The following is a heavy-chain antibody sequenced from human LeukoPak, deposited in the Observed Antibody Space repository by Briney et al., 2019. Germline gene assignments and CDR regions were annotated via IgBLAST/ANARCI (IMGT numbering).Heavy chain of an antibody. J-gene: IGHJ4*02. V-gene: IGHV3-30*02. Sequence: PGGSLRLSCAASRFTFSSYGMHWVRQAPGKGLEWVAFIRYDGSNKYYADSVKGRFTISRDNSKNTLYLQMNSLRVEDTAVYYCATLPYYYDSSGSYYFDYWGQGTLVTVSS. CDR3: ATLPYYYDSSGSYYFDY. D-gene: IGHD3-22*01. CDR1: RFTFSSYG. CDR2: IRYDGSNK.